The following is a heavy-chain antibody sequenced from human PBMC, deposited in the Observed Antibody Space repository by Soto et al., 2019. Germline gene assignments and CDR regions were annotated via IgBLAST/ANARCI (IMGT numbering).Heavy chain of an antibody. Sequence: GESLKISCKGSGYSFTSYWISWVRQMPGKGLEWMGRIDPSDSYTNYSPSFQGHVTISADKSISTAYLQWSSLKASDTAMYYCVSTGSGVYYYYGMDVWGQGTTVTVSS. CDR3: VSTGSGVYYYYGMDV. CDR1: GYSFTSYW. J-gene: IGHJ6*02. CDR2: IDPSDSYT. D-gene: IGHD3-10*01. V-gene: IGHV5-10-1*01.